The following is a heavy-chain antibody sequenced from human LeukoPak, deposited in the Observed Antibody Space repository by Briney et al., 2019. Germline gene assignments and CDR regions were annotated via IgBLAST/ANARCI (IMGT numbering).Heavy chain of an antibody. Sequence: SETLSLTCTVSGGSISNSYWSWIRLSPGKGLEWIGYISYNGSPDYSPSLKSRVTISSDTSKNQLFLIMRSVTAADTAVYYCARDHWLLSSKTWYYYGLDVWGQGTTVTVSS. V-gene: IGHV4-59*01. CDR3: ARDHWLLSSKTWYYYGLDV. J-gene: IGHJ6*02. CDR2: ISYNGSP. D-gene: IGHD3-9*01. CDR1: GGSISNSY.